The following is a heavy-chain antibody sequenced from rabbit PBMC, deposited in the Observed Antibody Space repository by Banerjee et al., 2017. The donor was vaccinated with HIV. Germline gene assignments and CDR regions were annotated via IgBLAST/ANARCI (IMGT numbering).Heavy chain of an antibody. CDR1: GIDFSSSYW. J-gene: IGHJ4*01. CDR2: INTGSSST. Sequence: QQQLEESGGGLVKPGGTLTLTCKASGIDFSSSYWICWVRQAPGKGLEWIGCINTGSSSTWYASWAKGRFTISKTSSTTVTLQMTSLTAADTATYFCARGGYYPYAYGTTLGLWGPGTLVTVS. D-gene: IGHD6-1*01. V-gene: IGHV1S45*01. CDR3: ARGGYYPYAYGTTLGL.